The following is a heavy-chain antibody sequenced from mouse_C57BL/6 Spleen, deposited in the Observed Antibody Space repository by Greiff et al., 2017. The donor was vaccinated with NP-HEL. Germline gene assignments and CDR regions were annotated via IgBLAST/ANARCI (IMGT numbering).Heavy chain of an antibody. J-gene: IGHJ4*01. V-gene: IGHV7-3*01. Sequence: EVMLVESGGGLVQPGGSLSLSCAASGFTFTDYYMSWVRQPPGKALEWLGFIRNKANGYTTEYSASVKGRFTISRDNSQSILYLQMNALRAEDSATYYCARSFLFITTVVNAMDYWGQGTSVTVSS. CDR3: ARSFLFITTVVNAMDY. CDR1: GFTFTDYY. D-gene: IGHD1-1*01. CDR2: IRNKANGYTT.